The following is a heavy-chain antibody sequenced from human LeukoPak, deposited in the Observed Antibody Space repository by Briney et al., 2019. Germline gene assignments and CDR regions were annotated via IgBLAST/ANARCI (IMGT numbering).Heavy chain of an antibody. CDR2: ISYDGSNK. J-gene: IGHJ6*02. V-gene: IGHV3-30*04. D-gene: IGHD3-10*01. CDR1: GFTFSSYA. CDR3: ARGSGTSPAYGMDV. Sequence: PGRSLRLSCAASGFTFSSYAMHWVRQAPGKGLEWVAVISYDGSNKYYADSVKGRFTISRDNSKNTLYLQMNSLRAEDTAVYYCARGSGTSPAYGMDVWGQGTTVTVSS.